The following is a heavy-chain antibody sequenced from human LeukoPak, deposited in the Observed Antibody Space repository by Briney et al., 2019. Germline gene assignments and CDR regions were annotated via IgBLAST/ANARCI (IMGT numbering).Heavy chain of an antibody. CDR1: GFTFSSYW. D-gene: IGHD6-19*01. CDR3: ARWGVEAGMDS. V-gene: IGHV3-7*01. CDR2: INPDGSDT. Sequence: GGSLRLSCEASGFTFSSYWMGWVRQAPGKGLEWVANINPDGSDTYYVDSVKGRFTISRDNAKKSMFLQMNSLRAEETAFYYCARWGVEAGMDSWGQGTLVTVSS. J-gene: IGHJ4*02.